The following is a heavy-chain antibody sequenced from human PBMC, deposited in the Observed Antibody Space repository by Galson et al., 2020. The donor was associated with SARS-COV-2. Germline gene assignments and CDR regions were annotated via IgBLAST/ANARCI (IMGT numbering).Heavy chain of an antibody. Sequence: ALHGESLKISCVASGLSFTSYWMNWVRQVPGRGLVWVSRINSDGSSTSYADSVKGRFTISRDNAKNTVYLQMNSLRPEDTAVYYCASVNWEPFDDWGQGTLVTVSS. CDR3: ASVNWEPFDD. D-gene: IGHD7-27*01. J-gene: IGHJ4*02. CDR2: INSDGSST. CDR1: GLSFTSYW. V-gene: IGHV3-74*01.